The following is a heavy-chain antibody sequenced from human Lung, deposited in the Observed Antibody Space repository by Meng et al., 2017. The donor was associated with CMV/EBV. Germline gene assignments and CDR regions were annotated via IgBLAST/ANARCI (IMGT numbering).Heavy chain of an antibody. D-gene: IGHD3-3*01. J-gene: IGHJ5*02. Sequence: SVKVSXKASGYTFTSYDINWVRQATGQRLEWMGWMNPNSGNTGYAQKFQGRVTMTRNTSISTAYMELSSLRSEDTAVYYCARGLWSGIKGWFDPWGQGPXVNGSS. V-gene: IGHV1-8*01. CDR1: GYTFTSYD. CDR2: MNPNSGNT. CDR3: ARGLWSGIKGWFDP.